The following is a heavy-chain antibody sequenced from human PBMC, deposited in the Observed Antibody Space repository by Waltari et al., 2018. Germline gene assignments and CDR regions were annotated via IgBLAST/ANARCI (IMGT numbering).Heavy chain of an antibody. Sequence: FTFSSYWMSWVRQAPGKGLEWVANIKQDGSEKYYVDSVKGRFTISRDNAKNSLYLQMNSLRAEDTAVYYCARGGKWELGDYWGQGTLVTVSS. CDR3: ARGGKWELGDY. D-gene: IGHD1-26*01. CDR2: IKQDGSEK. V-gene: IGHV3-7*01. J-gene: IGHJ4*02. CDR1: FTFSSYW.